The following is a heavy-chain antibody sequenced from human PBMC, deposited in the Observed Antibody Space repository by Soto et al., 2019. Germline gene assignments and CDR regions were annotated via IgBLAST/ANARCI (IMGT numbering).Heavy chain of an antibody. Sequence: QVQLQESGPGLVKPSGTLSLTCTVSGGSMTSSNWWNWVRQSPGKGLEWIGEAHHSGRTNYNPSLKSRVTISVDKSKNQFSLKVRSVTDADSAVYYCARSEATGLDYWGQGTLVTGSS. D-gene: IGHD1-26*01. CDR2: AHHSGRT. V-gene: IGHV4-4*02. CDR3: ARSEATGLDY. J-gene: IGHJ4*02. CDR1: GGSMTSSNW.